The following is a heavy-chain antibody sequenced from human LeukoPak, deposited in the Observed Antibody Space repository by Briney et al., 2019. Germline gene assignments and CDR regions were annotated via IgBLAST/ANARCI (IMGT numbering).Heavy chain of an antibody. D-gene: IGHD3-22*01. Sequence: ASVKVSCKASGYTFTSYDINWVRQATGQGLEWMGWINPNSGGTNYAQKFQGRVTMTRDTSISTAYMELSRLRSDDTAVYYCARDRYYYDSSGYNDYWGQGTLVTVSS. V-gene: IGHV1-2*02. CDR2: INPNSGGT. CDR1: GYTFTSYD. J-gene: IGHJ4*02. CDR3: ARDRYYYDSSGYNDY.